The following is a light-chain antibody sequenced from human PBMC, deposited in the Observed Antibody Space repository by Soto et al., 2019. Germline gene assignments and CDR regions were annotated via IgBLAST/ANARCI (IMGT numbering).Light chain of an antibody. V-gene: IGKV1-5*03. CDR3: QQYNSYSEA. Sequence: DIHMTQSPSTLSGSVGDRVTITCRASQTISSWLAWYQQKPGKAPKLLIYKASTLKSGVPSRFSGSGSGTEFTLTISSLQPDDFATYYCQQYNSYSEAFGQGSIV. CDR1: QTISSW. J-gene: IGKJ1*01. CDR2: KAS.